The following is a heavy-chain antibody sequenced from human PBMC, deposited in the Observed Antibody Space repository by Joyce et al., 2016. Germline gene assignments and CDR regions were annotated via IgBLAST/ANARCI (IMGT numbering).Heavy chain of an antibody. J-gene: IGHJ4*02. CDR3: ARQGLGGSGSYRPFDY. V-gene: IGHV5-51*01. D-gene: IGHD3-10*01. CDR2: IYPGNSNA. Sequence: EVQLVQSGAEVKKPGESLKISCKASGNSFSTYWIGWVRQMPGKGLEWVGIIYPGNSNARYSPSFQGQVTISVDKSINTAYLQWSSLKASDTAMYYCARQGLGGSGSYRPFDYWGQGTLVTVSS. CDR1: GNSFSTYW.